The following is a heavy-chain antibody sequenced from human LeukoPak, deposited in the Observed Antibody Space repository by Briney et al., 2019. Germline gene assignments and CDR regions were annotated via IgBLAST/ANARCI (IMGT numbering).Heavy chain of an antibody. V-gene: IGHV4-30-4*01. Sequence: PSETLSLTCTVSGGSTSSGDYYWSWIRQPPGKGLEWIGYIYYSGSTYYNPSLKSRVTISVDTSKNQFSLKLSSVTAADTAAYYCARTYYGSGSYYSHWGQGTLVTVSS. CDR2: IYYSGST. D-gene: IGHD3-10*01. CDR3: ARTYYGSGSYYSH. CDR1: GGSTSSGDYY. J-gene: IGHJ4*02.